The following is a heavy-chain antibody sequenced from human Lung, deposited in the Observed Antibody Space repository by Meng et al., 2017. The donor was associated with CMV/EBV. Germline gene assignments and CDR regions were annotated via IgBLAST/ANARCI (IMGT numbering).Heavy chain of an antibody. J-gene: IGHJ4*03. D-gene: IGHD3-22*01. CDR3: AREMPMTCYFDQ. CDR2: FNPNGDVT. V-gene: IGHV1-46*01. CDR1: GITFSKYF. Sequence: VQLVQYGAEVKKPGVSLKLSCETSGITFSKYFMHWLRQAPGQGLQWMGLFNPNGDVTTYSPRFQGRITLTGDTSTSTLYMELSSLTSDDTAVYYCAREMPMTCYFDQWGQGTLVTVSS.